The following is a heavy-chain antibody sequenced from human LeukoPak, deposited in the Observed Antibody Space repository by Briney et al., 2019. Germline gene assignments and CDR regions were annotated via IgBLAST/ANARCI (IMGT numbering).Heavy chain of an antibody. CDR2: IIPILGIA. CDR3: ARSYYYDSSGYNPIDY. CDR1: GGTFSSYA. Sequence: SVKVSCKASGGTFSSYAISWVRQAPGQGLEWMGRIIPILGIANYAQKFQGRVTITADKSTSTAYMELSSLRSEDTAAYYCARSYYYDSSGYNPIDYWGQGTLVTVSS. V-gene: IGHV1-69*04. D-gene: IGHD3-22*01. J-gene: IGHJ4*02.